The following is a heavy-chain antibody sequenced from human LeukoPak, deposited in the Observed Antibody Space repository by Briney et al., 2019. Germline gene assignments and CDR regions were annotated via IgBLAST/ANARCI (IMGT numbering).Heavy chain of an antibody. D-gene: IGHD3-10*01. CDR2: ISAYNGNT. V-gene: IGHV1-18*01. CDR3: ARDQAGPYYYGSGSPYGMDV. Sequence: ASVKVSCKASGYTFTSYGISWVRQAPGQGLEWMGWISAYNGNTNHAQKLQGRVTMTTDTSTSTAYMELRSLRSDDTAVYYCARDQAGPYYYGSGSPYGMDVWGQGTTVTVSS. J-gene: IGHJ6*02. CDR1: GYTFTSYG.